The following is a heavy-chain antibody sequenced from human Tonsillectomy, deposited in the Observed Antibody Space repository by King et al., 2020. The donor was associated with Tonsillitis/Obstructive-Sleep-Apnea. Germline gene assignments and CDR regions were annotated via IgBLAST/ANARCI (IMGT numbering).Heavy chain of an antibody. CDR2: IKSKTDGGTT. CDR3: TKYYDFWSGHYYFDY. D-gene: IGHD3-3*01. J-gene: IGHJ4*02. CDR1: GFTFSNAW. Sequence: VQLVESGGGLVKPGGSLRLSCAASGFTFSNAWMSWVRQAPGKRLEWIGRIKSKTDGGTTEYAAPVKGRFTISRDDSKNTLYLQMNSLKSEDTAVYYCTKYYDFWSGHYYFDYWGQGTLVTVSS. V-gene: IGHV3-15*01.